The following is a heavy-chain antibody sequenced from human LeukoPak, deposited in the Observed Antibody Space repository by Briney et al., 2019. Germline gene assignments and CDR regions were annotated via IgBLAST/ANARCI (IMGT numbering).Heavy chain of an antibody. V-gene: IGHV3-23*01. Sequence: GGSLRLSCAASGFTFSSYGMHWVRQAPGKGLEWVSSISGSGGSTYYADSVKGRFTISRDNSNNTLYLQINSLRAEDTAVYYCAKTPSLWWFDPWGQGTLVTVSS. J-gene: IGHJ5*02. CDR2: ISGSGGST. D-gene: IGHD3-16*02. CDR1: GFTFSSYG. CDR3: AKTPSLWWFDP.